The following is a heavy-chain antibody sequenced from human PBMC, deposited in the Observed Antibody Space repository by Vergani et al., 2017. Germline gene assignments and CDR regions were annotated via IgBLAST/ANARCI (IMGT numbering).Heavy chain of an antibody. Sequence: QLQLQESGPGLVKPSATRSLICSVSGASIRSSNYYWGWIRQPPGKGLEWIASIYYSGSTYYNPSLKSRVTISVETSKNQFSLKLSSVTAADTAVYFCAGHSTVEWLVKLGWIDPWGQGILVTVSS. CDR1: GASIRSSNYY. CDR2: IYYSGST. J-gene: IGHJ5*02. V-gene: IGHV4-39*01. D-gene: IGHD6-19*01. CDR3: AGHSTVEWLVKLGWIDP.